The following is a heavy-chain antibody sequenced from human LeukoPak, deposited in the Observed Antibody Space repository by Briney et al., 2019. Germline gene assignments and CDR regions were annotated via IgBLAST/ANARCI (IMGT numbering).Heavy chain of an antibody. CDR2: IYYSGST. V-gene: IGHV4-59*01. Sequence: SETLSLTCTVSGGSISSYYWSWIRQPPGKGLEWIGYIYYSGSTNYNPSLKSRVTISVDTSKNQFSLKLSSVTAADTAVYYCARDAYGDYYFDYWGQGTLVTVSS. CDR1: GGSISSYY. J-gene: IGHJ4*02. D-gene: IGHD4-17*01. CDR3: ARDAYGDYYFDY.